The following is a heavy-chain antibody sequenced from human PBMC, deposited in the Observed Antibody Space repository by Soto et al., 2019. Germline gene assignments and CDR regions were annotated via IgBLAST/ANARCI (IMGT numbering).Heavy chain of an antibody. CDR2: INAGNGNT. D-gene: IGHD3-10*01. CDR1: GYTFTTYP. V-gene: IGHV1-3*01. CDR3: ARDDFGELSY. Sequence: RASXKVSCKASGYTFTTYPMHWVRQAPGQGLEWMGWINAGNGNTKYSQKFQGRVTITRDTSANTAYMELSSLRSEDTAVYYCARDDFGELSYWGQGTLVTVSS. J-gene: IGHJ4*02.